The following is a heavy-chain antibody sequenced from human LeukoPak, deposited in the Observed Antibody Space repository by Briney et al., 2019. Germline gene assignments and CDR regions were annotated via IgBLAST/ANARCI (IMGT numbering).Heavy chain of an antibody. Sequence: PSETLSLTCTVSGGSISSSSYYWGWIRQPPGKGLEWIGSIYYSGSTYYNPSLKSRVTISVDTSKNQFSLKLSSVTAADTAVYCCARRRSSWYGNEYFQHWGQGTLVTVSS. CDR3: ARRRSSWYGNEYFQH. V-gene: IGHV4-39*01. CDR1: GGSISSSSYY. J-gene: IGHJ1*01. D-gene: IGHD6-13*01. CDR2: IYYSGST.